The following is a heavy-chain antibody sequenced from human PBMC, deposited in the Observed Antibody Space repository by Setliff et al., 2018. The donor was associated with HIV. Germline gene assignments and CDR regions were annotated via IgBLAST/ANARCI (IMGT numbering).Heavy chain of an antibody. J-gene: IGHJ4*02. Sequence: KTSETLSLTCTVSGASISSHYWSWIRQSPGRELEWIGYIYSTGSTNYNPSLQSRVSISMDASKNKFSLKVTSVTSADTAVYYCAKGAGFYGDYTFDYLGQGHLVTVSS. V-gene: IGHV4-59*11. CDR3: AKGAGFYGDYTFDY. D-gene: IGHD4-17*01. CDR1: GASISSHY. CDR2: IYSTGST.